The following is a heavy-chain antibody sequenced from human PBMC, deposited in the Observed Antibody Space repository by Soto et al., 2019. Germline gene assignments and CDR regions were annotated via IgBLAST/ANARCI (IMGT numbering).Heavy chain of an antibody. D-gene: IGHD3-22*01. CDR1: GYSLATYG. CDR2: ASPYNGNR. CDR3: AVRGTSSGYFGY. V-gene: IGHV1-18*01. Sequence: ASVKVSCKASGYSLATYGISWVRQAPGQRLEWMGWASPYNGNRNYAQKLQGRVTVTTDTSTSTAYMELRSLSSDDTAVYFCAVRGTSSGYFGYWGQGTLVTVSS. J-gene: IGHJ4*02.